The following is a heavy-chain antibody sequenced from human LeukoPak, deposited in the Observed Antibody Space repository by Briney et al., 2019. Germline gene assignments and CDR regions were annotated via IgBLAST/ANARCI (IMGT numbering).Heavy chain of an antibody. V-gene: IGHV3-33*01. J-gene: IGHJ6*04. Sequence: GRSLRLSCAASGFTFSSYGMHWVRQAPGKGLEWVAVIWYDGSNKYYADSVKGRFTISRDNSKNTLYLQMNSLRAEDTAVYYCARATKITDYDILTGYYPPSYYYYYGMDVWGKGTTVTVSS. CDR1: GFTFSSYG. CDR2: IWYDGSNK. D-gene: IGHD3-9*01. CDR3: ARATKITDYDILTGYYPPSYYYYYGMDV.